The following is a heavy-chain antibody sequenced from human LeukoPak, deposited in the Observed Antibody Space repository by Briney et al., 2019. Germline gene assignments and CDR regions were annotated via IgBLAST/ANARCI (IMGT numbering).Heavy chain of an antibody. V-gene: IGHV3-23*01. D-gene: IGHD3-9*01. CDR2: TSGSGGST. CDR1: GFTFSSYA. CDR3: ARKEIQIPLRYFDY. J-gene: IGHJ4*02. Sequence: PGGSLRLSCAASGFTFSSYAMNWVRQAPGKGLEWVSATSGSGGSTYYADSVKGRFTISRDNSKNTLYLQMNRLRVEDTAVYYCARKEIQIPLRYFDYWGQGSLVTVSS.